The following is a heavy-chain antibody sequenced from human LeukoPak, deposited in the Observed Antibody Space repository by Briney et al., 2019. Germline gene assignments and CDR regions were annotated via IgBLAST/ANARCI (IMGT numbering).Heavy chain of an antibody. J-gene: IGHJ4*02. D-gene: IGHD1-26*01. Sequence: GGSLRLSCAASGFTFSSYSMNWVRQAPGKGLEWVSSISSSSSYIYYADSVKGRFTISRDNAKNSLYLQMNSLRAEDTAVYYCARVKGMVAPFDYWGQGTLVTVSS. CDR3: ARVKGMVAPFDY. V-gene: IGHV3-21*01. CDR1: GFTFSSYS. CDR2: ISSSSSYI.